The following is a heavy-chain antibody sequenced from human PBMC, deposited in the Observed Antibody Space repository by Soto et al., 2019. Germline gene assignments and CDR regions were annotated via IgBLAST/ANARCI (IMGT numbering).Heavy chain of an antibody. J-gene: IGHJ4*02. D-gene: IGHD1-26*01. CDR3: ASGGLPYSGSYQDFYY. CDR2: INSDGSST. CDR1: GFTFSSYW. V-gene: IGHV3-74*01. Sequence: EVQLVESGGGLVQPGGSLRLSCAASGFTFSSYWMHWVRQAPGKGLVWVSRINSDGSSTSYADSVKGRFTISRDNAKNTLYLQRNSLRAEDTAVYYCASGGLPYSGSYQDFYYWGQGTLVTVSS.